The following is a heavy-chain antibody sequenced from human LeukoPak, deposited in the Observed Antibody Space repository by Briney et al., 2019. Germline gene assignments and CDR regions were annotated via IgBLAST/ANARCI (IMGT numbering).Heavy chain of an antibody. D-gene: IGHD1-26*01. CDR1: GFTFSSYG. J-gene: IGHJ3*02. CDR3: AKDPIVGAPAFDI. CDR2: IRYDGSNK. Sequence: PGGSLRLSCAASGFTFSSYGMHWVRQAPGKGLEWVAFIRYDGSNKYYADSVKGRFTTSRDNSKNTLYLQMNSLRAEDTAVYYCAKDPIVGAPAFDIWGQGTMVTVSS. V-gene: IGHV3-30*02.